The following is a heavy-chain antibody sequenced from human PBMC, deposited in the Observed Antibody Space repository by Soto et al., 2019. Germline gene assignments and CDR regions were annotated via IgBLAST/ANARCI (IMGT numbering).Heavy chain of an antibody. J-gene: IGHJ4*02. V-gene: IGHV1-69*12. CDR2: IIPIFGTA. D-gene: IGHD6-19*01. CDR1: GGTFSSYA. CDR3: GRDLGSVAGSDY. Sequence: QVQLVQSGAEVKKPGSSVKVSCKASGGTFSSYAISWVRQAPGQGLEWMGGIIPIFGTANYAQKFQGRVTITADESTSTDYKELSSLRYEETAVYYCGRDLGSVAGSDYWGQGTLVTVSS.